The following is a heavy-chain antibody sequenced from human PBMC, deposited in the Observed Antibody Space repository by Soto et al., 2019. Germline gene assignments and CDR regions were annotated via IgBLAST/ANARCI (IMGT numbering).Heavy chain of an antibody. CDR2: IDAANGNT. J-gene: IGHJ4*02. D-gene: IGHD3-22*01. V-gene: IGHV1-3*01. CDR3: ARDRHYYYSSGSSYYFDY. CDR1: GYTFITYA. Sequence: QVQLVQSGAEVKMPGASVKVSCKASGYTFITYAIHWVRQAPGQRLEWMGRIDAANGNTRYSQKFQGRVIFTRDTSASTVYMELSSLNPEDTAVFYCARDRHYYYSSGSSYYFDYWGQGTLVTVSS.